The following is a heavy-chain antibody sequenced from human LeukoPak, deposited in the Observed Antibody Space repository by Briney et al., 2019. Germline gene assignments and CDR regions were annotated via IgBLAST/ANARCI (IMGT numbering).Heavy chain of an antibody. D-gene: IGHD3-9*01. V-gene: IGHV1-18*01. Sequence: ASVKVSCKASGYTLTSYGISWVRQAPGQGLEWMGWISAYNGNTNYAQKLQGRVTMTTDTSTSTAYMELRSLRSDDTAVYYCARVPRDNYDILTGYYPYYFDYWGQGTLVTVSS. CDR3: ARVPRDNYDILTGYYPYYFDY. J-gene: IGHJ4*02. CDR1: GYTLTSYG. CDR2: ISAYNGNT.